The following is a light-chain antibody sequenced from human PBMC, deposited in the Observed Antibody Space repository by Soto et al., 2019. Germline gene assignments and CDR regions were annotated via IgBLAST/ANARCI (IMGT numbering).Light chain of an antibody. J-gene: IGLJ2*01. CDR3: AAWDDSLSGVI. V-gene: IGLV1-47*01. CDR2: RNN. Sequence: QPVLTQPPSASGTPGQRVTISCSGSSSNIGGNYAYWYQQLPGTAPKLLIYRNNQRPSGVPDRFSGSKSGTSASLAISGLRSEDEADYYCAAWDDSLSGVIFGGGTKLTVL. CDR1: SSNIGGNY.